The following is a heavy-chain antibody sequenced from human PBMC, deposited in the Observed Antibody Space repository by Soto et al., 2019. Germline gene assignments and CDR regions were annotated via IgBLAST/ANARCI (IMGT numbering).Heavy chain of an antibody. CDR2: FDPEDGET. V-gene: IGHV1-24*01. CDR1: GYTLTELS. CDR3: ATSAPDYGGISVFPYGMDV. J-gene: IGHJ6*02. D-gene: IGHD4-17*01. Sequence: APVKGAWKVSGYTLTELSMQWVRQAPGKGLEWMGGFDPEDGETIYAQKFQGRVTMTEDTSTDTAYMELSSLRSEDTAVYYCATSAPDYGGISVFPYGMDVWVHGTTVTGS.